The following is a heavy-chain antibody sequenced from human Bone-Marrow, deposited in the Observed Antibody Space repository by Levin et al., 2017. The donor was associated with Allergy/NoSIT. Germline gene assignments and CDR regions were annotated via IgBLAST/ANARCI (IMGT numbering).Heavy chain of an antibody. V-gene: IGHV3-48*04. CDR3: ARENWLTYTAMVTEFYYYYYGMDV. CDR2: ISSSSSTI. Sequence: GGSLRLSCAASGFTFSSYSMNWVRQAPGKGLEWVSYISSSSSTIYYADSVKGRFTISRDNAKNSLYLQMNSLRAEDTAVYYCARENWLTYTAMVTEFYYYYYGMDVWGQGTTVTVSS. D-gene: IGHD5-18*01. J-gene: IGHJ6*02. CDR1: GFTFSSYS.